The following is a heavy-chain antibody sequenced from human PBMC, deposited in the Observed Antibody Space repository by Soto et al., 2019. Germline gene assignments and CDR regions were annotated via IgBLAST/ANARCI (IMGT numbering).Heavy chain of an antibody. V-gene: IGHV1-69*04. CDR3: ARDRYCSGGSCYPYYYYYMDV. CDR1: GGTFSSYT. D-gene: IGHD2-15*01. J-gene: IGHJ6*03. CDR2: IIPILGIA. Sequence: ASVKVSCKASGGTFSSYTISWVRQAPGQGLEWMGRIIPILGIANYAQKFQGRVTITADKSTSTAHMELRSLRSDDTAVYYCARDRYCSGGSCYPYYYYYMDVWGKGTTVTV.